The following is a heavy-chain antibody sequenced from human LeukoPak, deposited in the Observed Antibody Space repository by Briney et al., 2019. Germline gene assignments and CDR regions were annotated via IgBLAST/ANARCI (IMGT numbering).Heavy chain of an antibody. J-gene: IGHJ6*03. CDR2: IYTSGSS. D-gene: IGHD4-11*01. CDR1: GGSITSYY. CDR3: ARAAYSDYRYYYFYLDV. V-gene: IGHV4-4*07. Sequence: SETLSLTCTVSGGSITSYYWSWIRQPAGKGLEWIGRIYTSGSSNYNPSLKSRVTMSVDTSKNQFSLRLTSVTAADTAVYYCARAAYSDYRYYYFYLDVWGKRTTVTVSS.